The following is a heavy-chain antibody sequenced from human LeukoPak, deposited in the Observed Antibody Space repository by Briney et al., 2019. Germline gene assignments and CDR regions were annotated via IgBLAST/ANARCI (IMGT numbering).Heavy chain of an antibody. CDR3: ARGVGATGVYSDY. CDR1: GGSFSGYY. J-gene: IGHJ4*02. V-gene: IGHV4-34*01. Sequence: PSETLSLTCAVYGGSFSGYYWSWIRQPPGKGLEWIGEINHNGSTNYNPSLKSRVTISVDTSKNQFSLKLSSVTAADTAVYYCARGVGATGVYSDYWGQGTLVTVSS. D-gene: IGHD1-26*01. CDR2: INHNGST.